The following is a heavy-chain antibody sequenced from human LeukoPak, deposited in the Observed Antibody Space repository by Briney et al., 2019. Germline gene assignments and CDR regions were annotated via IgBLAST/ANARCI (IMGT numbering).Heavy chain of an antibody. D-gene: IGHD4-17*01. V-gene: IGHV4-31*03. CDR2: IYYSGST. CDR1: GGSISSGGYY. Sequence: SETLSLTCTVSGGSISSGGYYWSRIRQHPGKGLEWVGYIYYSGSTYYNPSLKSRVTISVDTSKNQFSLKLSSVTAADTAVYYCARELDYGDYGGFDYWGQGTLVTVSS. J-gene: IGHJ4*02. CDR3: ARELDYGDYGGFDY.